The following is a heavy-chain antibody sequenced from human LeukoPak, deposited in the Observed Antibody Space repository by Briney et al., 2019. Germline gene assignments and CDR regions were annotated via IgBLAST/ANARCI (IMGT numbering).Heavy chain of an antibody. CDR2: IYYSGTT. Sequence: PSESLSLTCTVSGGSISGYYWSWIRQPPGKGLEYIAYIYYSGTTDYIPSLKSRVTISVDTSKNQFSLKLSSVTAADTAVYYCARLNIIGSSPVHHFDYWGQGTVVIVSS. D-gene: IGHD6-13*01. CDR1: GGSISGYY. V-gene: IGHV4-59*08. J-gene: IGHJ4*02. CDR3: ARLNIIGSSPVHHFDY.